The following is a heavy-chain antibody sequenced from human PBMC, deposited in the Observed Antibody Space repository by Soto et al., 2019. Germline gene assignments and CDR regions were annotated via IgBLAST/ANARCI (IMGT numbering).Heavy chain of an antibody. J-gene: IGHJ5*02. CDR2: IWYDGSSK. V-gene: IGHV3-33*01. D-gene: IGHD2-2*02. CDR1: GFTFSNFG. Sequence: GGSLRLSCTASGFTFSNFGMHWVRQAPGKGLEWVAFIWYDGSSKYYVDSVKGRFTISRDNSKNTLYLQMDSLRADDTAVYYCARGGSCSGANCHNNWFDPWGQGTLVTVSS. CDR3: ARGGSCSGANCHNNWFDP.